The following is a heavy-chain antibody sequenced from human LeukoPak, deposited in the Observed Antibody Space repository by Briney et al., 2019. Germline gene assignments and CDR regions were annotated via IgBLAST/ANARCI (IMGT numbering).Heavy chain of an antibody. CDR3: AKGFGGD. D-gene: IGHD3-16*01. Sequence: AGGSLRLSCAASGFTFSDYYMSWIRQAPGKGLEWVSGTSGSGSNTYYADSVKGRFTISRDNPNNTLYLQMNSLRVEDTGVYYCAKGFGGDWGQGTLVTVSS. CDR1: GFTFSDYY. J-gene: IGHJ4*02. V-gene: IGHV3-23*01. CDR2: TSGSGSNT.